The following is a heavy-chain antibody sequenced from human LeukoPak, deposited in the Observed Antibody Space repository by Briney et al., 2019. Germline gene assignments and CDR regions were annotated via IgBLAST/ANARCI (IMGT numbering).Heavy chain of an antibody. CDR1: GITFIGFW. Sequence: GGSLRLSCAASGITFIGFWMSWVRQAPGKGLEWVAHIKKDGSEQFCVDSVKGRFSVSRDNARNSLYLQMDSLRVEVTAVYYCARDNYASGSFDYWGQGILVTVSS. J-gene: IGHJ4*02. V-gene: IGHV3-7*01. CDR3: ARDNYASGSFDY. D-gene: IGHD3-10*01. CDR2: IKKDGSEQ.